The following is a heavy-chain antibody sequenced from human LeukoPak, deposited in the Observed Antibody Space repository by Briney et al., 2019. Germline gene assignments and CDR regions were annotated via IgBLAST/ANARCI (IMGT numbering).Heavy chain of an antibody. CDR2: IDPSDSYT. J-gene: IGHJ5*02. CDR1: GYSFTSYW. Sequence: GESLKISCKGFGYSFTSYWINWVRQMPGKGLEWMGRIDPSDSYTNYSPAFQGHVTISVDKSISTAYLQWSSLKASDTAMYYCARRQQLDWFDPWGQGTLSPSPQ. CDR3: ARRQQLDWFDP. V-gene: IGHV5-10-1*01. D-gene: IGHD6-13*01.